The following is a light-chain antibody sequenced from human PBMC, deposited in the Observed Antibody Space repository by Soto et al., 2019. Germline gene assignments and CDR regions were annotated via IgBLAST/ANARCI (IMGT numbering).Light chain of an antibody. CDR3: LQDNNYPCT. V-gene: IGKV1-6*01. CDR1: QAIRND. Sequence: AIQMTQSPSSLSASVGDRVTISCRASQAIRNDLGWYQQKPGKAPNLLIYGASSLESVVPSRFSGSGSGTDFTLTISSLQPEDFANYYCLQDNNYPCTFGQGTKVEI. CDR2: GAS. J-gene: IGKJ1*01.